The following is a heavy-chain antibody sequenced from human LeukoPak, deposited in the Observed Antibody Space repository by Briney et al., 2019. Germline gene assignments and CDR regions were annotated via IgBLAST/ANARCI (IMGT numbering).Heavy chain of an antibody. J-gene: IGHJ4*02. Sequence: PGGSLRLSCAASEFSVGSNYMTWVRQAPGKGLEWVSLIYSGGSTYYADSVKGRFTISRDNSKNTLYLQMNSLRAEDTAVYYCAREGMGYYDSSGYGDYWGQGTLVTVSS. CDR3: AREGMGYYDSSGYGDY. D-gene: IGHD3-22*01. CDR2: IYSGGST. V-gene: IGHV3-66*01. CDR1: EFSVGSNY.